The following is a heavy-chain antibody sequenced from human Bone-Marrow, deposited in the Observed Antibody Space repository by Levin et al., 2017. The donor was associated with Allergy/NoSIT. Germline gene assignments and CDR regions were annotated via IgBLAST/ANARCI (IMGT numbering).Heavy chain of an antibody. CDR2: IWYSGSRQ. CDR3: ARDIGYEATFYGLDV. D-gene: IGHD5-12*01. J-gene: IGHJ6*02. V-gene: IGHV3-33*01. CDR1: GITFTSYG. Sequence: GGSLRLSCAASGITFTSYGMHWVRQAPGKGLEWVAVIWYSGSRQYYGESVKGRFTISRDSSKNTLFLQMNNLTVEDTAVYFCARDIGYEATFYGLDVWGQGTTVTVSS.